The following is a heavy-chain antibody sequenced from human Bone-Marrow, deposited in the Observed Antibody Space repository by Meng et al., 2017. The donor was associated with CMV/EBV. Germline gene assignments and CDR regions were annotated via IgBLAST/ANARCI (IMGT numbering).Heavy chain of an antibody. D-gene: IGHD3-10*01. CDR3: ARGPFYGSGSGSY. Sequence: SVKVSCKASGYTFTGYYMHWVRQAPGQGLEWMGGIIPIFGTANYAQKFQGRVTITTDESTSTAYMELRSLGSEDTSVYYCARGPFYGSGSGSYWGQGTLVTVSS. CDR2: IIPIFGTA. CDR1: GYTFTGYY. V-gene: IGHV1-69*05. J-gene: IGHJ4*02.